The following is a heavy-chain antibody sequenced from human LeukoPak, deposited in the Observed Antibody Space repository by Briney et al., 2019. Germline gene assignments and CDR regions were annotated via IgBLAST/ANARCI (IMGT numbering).Heavy chain of an antibody. CDR1: GYTFTSYD. V-gene: IGHV1-8*01. Sequence: ASVKVSCKASGYTFTSYDINWVRQATGQGHEWLGWMNPNSGNTGYAQKFQGRVTMTRNTAISTAYMELSSLRSEDTAVYYCARDKGYSSGSNQFDPWGQGTLVTVSS. J-gene: IGHJ5*02. CDR3: ARDKGYSSGSNQFDP. D-gene: IGHD6-19*01. CDR2: MNPNSGNT.